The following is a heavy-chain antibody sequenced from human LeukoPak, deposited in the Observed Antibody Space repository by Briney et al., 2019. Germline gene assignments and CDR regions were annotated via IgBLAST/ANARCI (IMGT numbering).Heavy chain of an antibody. D-gene: IGHD3-22*01. J-gene: IGHJ5*02. CDR2: ISYDGSNK. V-gene: IGHV3-30-3*01. Sequence: GRSLRLSCAASGFTFSSYAMHWVRQAPGKGLEWVAVISYDGSNKYYADSVKGRFTISRDNAKNSLYLQMNSLRAEDTAVYYCARGPGITMIYNWFDPWGQGTLVTVSS. CDR3: ARGPGITMIYNWFDP. CDR1: GFTFSSYA.